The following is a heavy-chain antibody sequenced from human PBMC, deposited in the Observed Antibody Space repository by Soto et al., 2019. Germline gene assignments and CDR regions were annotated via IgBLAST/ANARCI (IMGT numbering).Heavy chain of an antibody. CDR1: GGSIGSSTW. J-gene: IGHJ6*02. CDR2: IYHSGTT. D-gene: IGHD3-16*01. CDR3: ARAPMTLNYGMDV. Sequence: QVQLQESGPGLVKPSGTLSLTCAVSGGSIGSSTWWSWVRQPPGKGLEWIGEIYHSGTTNYNPSLKSRVTISVDKSKNQFSLKLSSVTAADTALYYCARAPMTLNYGMDVWGQGTTVTVSS. V-gene: IGHV4-4*02.